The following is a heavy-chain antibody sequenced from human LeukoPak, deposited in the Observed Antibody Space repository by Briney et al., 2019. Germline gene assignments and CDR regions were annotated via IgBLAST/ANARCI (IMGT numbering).Heavy chain of an antibody. Sequence: ASVKVSCKASGYTFTSYAMHWVRQAPGQRLEWMGWINAGNGNTKYSQEFQGRVTMTRDTSISTAYMELSRLRSDDTAVYYCARGRIAVAGTYYYYYMDVWGKGTTVTVSS. V-gene: IGHV1-3*01. D-gene: IGHD6-19*01. J-gene: IGHJ6*03. CDR2: INAGNGNT. CDR3: ARGRIAVAGTYYYYYMDV. CDR1: GYTFTSYA.